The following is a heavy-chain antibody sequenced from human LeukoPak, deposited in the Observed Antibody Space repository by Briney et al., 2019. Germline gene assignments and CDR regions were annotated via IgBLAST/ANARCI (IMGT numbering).Heavy chain of an antibody. CDR2: VYYTGST. Sequence: PSETLSLTCTVSGDSISGSSYYWAWIRQPPGKGLEWIGSVYYTGSTYYMSSLMSRVTISADTSKNLFSLKVNSMTAADTAVYYCARHGPPMQRQFYDSWGQGTLVTVSS. J-gene: IGHJ4*02. V-gene: IGHV4-39*01. CDR1: GDSISGSSYY. D-gene: IGHD5-24*01. CDR3: ARHGPPMQRQFYDS.